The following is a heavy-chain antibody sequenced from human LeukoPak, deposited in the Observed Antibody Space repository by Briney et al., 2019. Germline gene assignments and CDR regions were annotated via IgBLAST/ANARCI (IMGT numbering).Heavy chain of an antibody. CDR2: IDNNGIT. CDR3: ARGGGGAKAFYFDY. V-gene: IGHV4-30-4*08. D-gene: IGHD1-26*01. CDR1: GGSISSGGYY. J-gene: IGHJ4*02. Sequence: PSQTLSLTCTVSGGSISSGGYYWSWIRQHPGKGLEWIGEIDNNGITNYNPSLKSRVTMSVDTTRKRFSLRLTSESAADTGVYYCARGGGGAKAFYFDYWGQGSLVTVSS.